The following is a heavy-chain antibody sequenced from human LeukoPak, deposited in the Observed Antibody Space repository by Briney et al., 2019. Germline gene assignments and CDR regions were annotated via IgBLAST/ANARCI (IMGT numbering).Heavy chain of an antibody. CDR2: IKSKTDGGTT. J-gene: IGHJ4*02. Sequence: GGSLRLSCAASGFTFSNAWMSWVRQAPGKGLEWVGRIKSKTDGGTTDYAAPVKGRFTISRDDSKNTLYLQMNSLKTEDTAVYCCTTDKTMVRGVPFDYWGQGTLVTVSS. CDR1: GFTFSNAW. D-gene: IGHD3-10*01. CDR3: TTDKTMVRGVPFDY. V-gene: IGHV3-15*01.